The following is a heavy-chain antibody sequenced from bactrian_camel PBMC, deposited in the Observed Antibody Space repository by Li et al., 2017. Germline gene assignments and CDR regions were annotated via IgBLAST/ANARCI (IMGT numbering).Heavy chain of an antibody. CDR3: ASARSPACLSIS. J-gene: IGHJ4*01. CDR2: IDNGGKL. D-gene: IGHD3*01. CDR1: GYSGTAYC. Sequence: VQLVESGGGSVQAGGSLRLSCAASGYSGTAYCMGWFRQVPGKEREEEREAVAIIDNGGKLKYAESVKGRFTISRSSAENTVYLQMNNLTFEDTAMYYCASARSPACLSISIGAKGPRSPSP. V-gene: IGHV3S67*01.